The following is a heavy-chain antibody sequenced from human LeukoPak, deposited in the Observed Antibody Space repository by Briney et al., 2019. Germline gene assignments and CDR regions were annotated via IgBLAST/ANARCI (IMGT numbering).Heavy chain of an antibody. CDR2: ISYDGSNK. V-gene: IGHV3-30*18. Sequence: GGSPRLSCAASGFTFSSYGMHWVRQAPGKGLEWVAVISYDGSNKYYADSVKGRFTISRDNSKNTLYLQMNSLRAEDTAVYYCAKGDSSSWSYFDYWGQGTLVTVSS. CDR1: GFTFSSYG. CDR3: AKGDSSSWSYFDY. J-gene: IGHJ4*02. D-gene: IGHD6-13*01.